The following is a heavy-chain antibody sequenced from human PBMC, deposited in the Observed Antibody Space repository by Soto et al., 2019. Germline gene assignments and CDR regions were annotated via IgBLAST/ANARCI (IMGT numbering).Heavy chain of an antibody. CDR2: VSDGGDLT. CDR1: GFAFSSHP. D-gene: IGHD6-6*01. V-gene: IGHV3-23*01. CDR3: ARRAFGSSRSFDL. Sequence: GGSLRLSCAASGFAFSSHPMSWVRQAPERGLEWVSGVSDGGDLTYNADSVKGRFTISRDNSKNILFLQMNSLRAEDTALYYCARRAFGSSRSFDLWGQGTMVTVSS. J-gene: IGHJ3*01.